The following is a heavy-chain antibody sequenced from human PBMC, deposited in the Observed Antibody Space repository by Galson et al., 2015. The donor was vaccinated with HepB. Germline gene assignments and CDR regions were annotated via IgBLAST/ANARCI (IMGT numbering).Heavy chain of an antibody. V-gene: IGHV3-74*01. D-gene: IGHD2-21*02. CDR3: ASGGDSYSLSY. CDR2: IISDGSSA. CDR1: GLTFSSYW. J-gene: IGHJ4*02. Sequence: SLRLSCAASGLTFSSYWMHWVRQVPGKGLVWVSRIISDGSSATYADSVKGRFTISRDNAKNMLYLQMNNLRAEDTAVYYCASGGDSYSLSYWGQGTLVTVSS.